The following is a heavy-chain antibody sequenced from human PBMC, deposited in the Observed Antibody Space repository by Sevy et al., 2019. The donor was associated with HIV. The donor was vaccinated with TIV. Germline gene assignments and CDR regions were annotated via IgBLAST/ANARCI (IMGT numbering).Heavy chain of an antibody. CDR1: GGSFSSSSYY. V-gene: IGHV4-61*02. Sequence: SENLSLTCTVSGGSFSSSSYYWNWIRQPAGRGLEWIGRIYTRGSTNYNPSLKSRFTMSVDTSKNQFSLKLSSVTAADTAVYYCAGRLAVAAFDYWGQGNLVTVSS. D-gene: IGHD6-19*01. J-gene: IGHJ4*02. CDR3: AGRLAVAAFDY. CDR2: IYTRGST.